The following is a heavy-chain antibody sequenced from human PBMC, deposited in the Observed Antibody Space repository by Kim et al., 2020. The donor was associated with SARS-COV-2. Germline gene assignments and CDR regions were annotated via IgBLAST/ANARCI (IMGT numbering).Heavy chain of an antibody. CDR3: YFRGWFGMDV. Sequence: SETLSLTCAVYGGSFSGYYWSWIRQPPGKGLEWIGEINHSGSTNYNPSLKSRVTISVDTSKNQFSLKLSSVTAADTAVYYCYFRGWFGMDVWGQGTTVTVSS. J-gene: IGHJ6*02. V-gene: IGHV4-34*01. CDR2: INHSGST. D-gene: IGHD6-19*01. CDR1: GGSFSGYY.